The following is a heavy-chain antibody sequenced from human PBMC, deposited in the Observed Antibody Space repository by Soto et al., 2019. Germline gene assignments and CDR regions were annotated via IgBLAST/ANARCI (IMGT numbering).Heavy chain of an antibody. CDR2: IIPMFGTA. CDR1: GDTFSSYA. CDR3: ERVGPAHYYDSSGYYSPLDY. D-gene: IGHD3-22*01. J-gene: IGHJ4*02. Sequence: QVQLVQSGAEVKKPGSSVKVSCKASGDTFSSYAINWVRQAPGQGLEWMGGIIPMFGTANYAQKFKGRVTITAGESTSTVYMELSSLRSEDTAVYYCERVGPAHYYDSSGYYSPLDYWGQGTLVTVSS. V-gene: IGHV1-69*01.